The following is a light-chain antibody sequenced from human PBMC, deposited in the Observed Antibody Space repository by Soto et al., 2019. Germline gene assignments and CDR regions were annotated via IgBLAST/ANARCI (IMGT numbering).Light chain of an antibody. CDR2: EVS. CDR1: SSDVGGYNY. V-gene: IGLV2-8*01. J-gene: IGLJ2*01. CDR3: SSFAGGNAIL. Sequence: QSVLTQPPSASGSPGQSVTISCTGTSSDVGGYNYVSWYQQHPGKAPKLMIYEVSKRPSGVPDRFSGSKSGNTASLTVSGLQAEDEADYYCSSFAGGNAILFGGGTQLTVL.